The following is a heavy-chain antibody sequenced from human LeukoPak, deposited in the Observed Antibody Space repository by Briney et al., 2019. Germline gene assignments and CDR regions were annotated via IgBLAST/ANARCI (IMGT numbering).Heavy chain of an antibody. D-gene: IGHD1-14*01. J-gene: IGHJ3*02. Sequence: SETLSLTCTVSGGSISNYYWSWIRQPPGKGLEWIGYIYYSGSTNYNPSLKSRVTISVDTSKNQFSLKLSSVTAADTAVYYCARDPEVRVAFDIWGQGTMVTVSS. CDR2: IYYSGST. CDR1: GGSISNYY. V-gene: IGHV4-59*12. CDR3: ARDPEVRVAFDI.